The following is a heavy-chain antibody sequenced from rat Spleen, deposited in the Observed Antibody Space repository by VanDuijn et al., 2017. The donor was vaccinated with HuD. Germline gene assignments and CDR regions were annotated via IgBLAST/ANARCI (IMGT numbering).Heavy chain of an antibody. V-gene: IGHV5-31*01. CDR1: GFTFNHYW. Sequence: EVRLVESGGGLVQPGRSLKLSCVASGFTFNHYWMTWIRQAPGKGLEWIASISNTGDGTYYPDSVKGRFTISRDNAKNTLYLQLNSLRSEDTATYYCSPLPGYNLDYWGQGVMVTASS. J-gene: IGHJ2*01. CDR2: ISNTGDGT. CDR3: SPLPGYNLDY. D-gene: IGHD1-4*01.